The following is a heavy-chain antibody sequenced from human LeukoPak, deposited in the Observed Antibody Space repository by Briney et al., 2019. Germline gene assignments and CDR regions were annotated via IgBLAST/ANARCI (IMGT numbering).Heavy chain of an antibody. CDR2: TYSRSKWYD. J-gene: IGHJ4*02. V-gene: IGHV6-1*01. CDR1: GDSVSSYNAA. CDR3: ARTHTTMDTSFDY. Sequence: SQTLSLTCAISGDSVSSYNAAWHWIRQSPSGGLEWLVRTYSRSKWYDEYALSVKGRITINPDTSKNQFSLHLNSVTPEDTAVYYCARTHTTMDTSFDYWGQGTLVIVSS. D-gene: IGHD5-18*01.